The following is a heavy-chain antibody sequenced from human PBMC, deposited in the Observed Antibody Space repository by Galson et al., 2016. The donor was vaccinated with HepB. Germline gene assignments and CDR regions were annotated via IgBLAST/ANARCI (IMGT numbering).Heavy chain of an antibody. Sequence: SLRLSCAASGFTFSTYRMNWVRQAPGKGLEWIAYIKSDSSIIHYADSVKGRFTISRDNAQNSLYLQMDSLRAEDTAVYFCARESAGNSDYYFDIWGRGTLVTVSS. D-gene: IGHD1-1*01. CDR3: ARESAGNSDYYFDI. CDR2: IKSDSSII. J-gene: IGHJ2*01. CDR1: GFTFSTYR. V-gene: IGHV3-48*01.